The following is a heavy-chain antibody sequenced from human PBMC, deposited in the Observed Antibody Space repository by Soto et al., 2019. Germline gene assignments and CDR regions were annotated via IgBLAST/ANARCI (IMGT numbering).Heavy chain of an antibody. D-gene: IGHD3-22*01. J-gene: IGHJ6*02. CDR2: VYYSGTT. V-gene: IGHV4-39*01. Sequence: SETLSLTCNVSGGSISSSSYYWGWIRQSPGKGLEWIGSVYYSGTTYYNQSLRSRLTVSVDTSENQISLKLSSVTAADTAVYYCTSFYDSSGYYRNSYGMDVWGQGTTVTVSS. CDR3: TSFYDSSGYYRNSYGMDV. CDR1: GGSISSSSYY.